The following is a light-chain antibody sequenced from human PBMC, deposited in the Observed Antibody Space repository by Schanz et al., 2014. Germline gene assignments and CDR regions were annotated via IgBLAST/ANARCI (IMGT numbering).Light chain of an antibody. Sequence: EIVLTQSPGTLSLSPGERATLSCRASQSVSSTYLAWYQQRPGQAPRLLIYGASRRATGIPDRFSGSGSGTGFTLTISRLEPEDFAVYYCQQYNKWPLYTFGQGTKLEIK. CDR3: QQYNKWPLYT. CDR1: QSVSSTY. J-gene: IGKJ2*01. V-gene: IGKV3-20*01. CDR2: GAS.